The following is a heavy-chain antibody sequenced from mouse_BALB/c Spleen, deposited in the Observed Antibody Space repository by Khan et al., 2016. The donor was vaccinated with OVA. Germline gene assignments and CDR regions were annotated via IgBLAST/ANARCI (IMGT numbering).Heavy chain of an antibody. V-gene: IGHV2-6*02. CDR3: ARCNFYAMDY. CDR1: GFSLTTYG. Sequence: QVQLKESGPGLVAPSQRLSITCTVSGFSLTTYGIHWVRQPPGKGLEWLIVIWSDGASTYNSALKSRLSISKDNSKSQVFLIMNSIQTDATAMYYCARCNFYAMDYWGQGTSVTVSS. CDR2: IWSDGAS. J-gene: IGHJ4*01. D-gene: IGHD2-1*01.